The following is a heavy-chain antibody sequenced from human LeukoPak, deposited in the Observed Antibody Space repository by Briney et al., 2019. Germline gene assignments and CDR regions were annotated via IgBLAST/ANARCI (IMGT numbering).Heavy chain of an antibody. CDR1: VESNRCIY. CDR2: IYHSGST. V-gene: IGHV4-59*01. Sequence: SETLSLTCSVSVESNRCIYWVWLRQPPGKGLEWIGYIYHSGSTNYNPSLKSRVTISADTSKDQFSLKLASVTAAYTAVYDCETDYSGTWYYFDYWGQGTLVTVSS. CDR3: ETDYSGTWYYFDY. D-gene: IGHD6-13*01. J-gene: IGHJ4*02.